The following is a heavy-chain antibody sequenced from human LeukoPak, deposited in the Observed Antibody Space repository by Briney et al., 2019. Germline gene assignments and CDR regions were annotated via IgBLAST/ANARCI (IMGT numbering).Heavy chain of an antibody. D-gene: IGHD2-15*01. Sequence: TGGSLRLSCAASGFTFSAYDMSWVRQAPGKGLEWVSAISGSGDSTYCLDSVKGRFTISRDNPKTTLYLQMSSLRAEDTAVYYCALYCSGGACYSMGGAFDIWGQGTMVTVSS. CDR3: ALYCSGGACYSMGGAFDI. CDR1: GFTFSAYD. J-gene: IGHJ3*02. V-gene: IGHV3-23*01. CDR2: ISGSGDST.